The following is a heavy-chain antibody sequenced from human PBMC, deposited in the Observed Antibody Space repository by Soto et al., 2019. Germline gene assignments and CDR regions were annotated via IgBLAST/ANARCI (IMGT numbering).Heavy chain of an antibody. CDR1: GFSLTTSGVG. CDR2: IYWDDDK. D-gene: IGHD3-3*01. CDR3: AHRVLRTVFGLVTTNAIYFDF. J-gene: IGHJ4*02. V-gene: IGHV2-5*02. Sequence: QITLNESGPPVVRPTETLTLTCRFSGFSLTTSGVGVGWIRQSPGKAPEWLALIYWDDDKRYSASLKSRLTITKETSKTQVVLTVSDLDPTDTATYYCAHRVLRTVFGLVTTNAIYFDFWGQGTPVDVSS.